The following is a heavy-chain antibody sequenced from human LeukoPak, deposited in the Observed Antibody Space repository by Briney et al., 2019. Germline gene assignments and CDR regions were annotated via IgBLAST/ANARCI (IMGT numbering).Heavy chain of an antibody. V-gene: IGHV3-73*01. CDR3: SSYDTDAISYYVNY. CDR2: VRTRSKSYAT. J-gene: IGHJ4*02. Sequence: GGSLKLSCAASGFTFSSSALHWVRQASGRGLEWVGRVRTRSKSYATTYSASVSGRFTISRDDSKNTAYLQMTNLRTEDTAIYYCSSYDTDAISYYVNYWGQGILVTVSS. D-gene: IGHD3-10*01. CDR1: GFTFSSSA.